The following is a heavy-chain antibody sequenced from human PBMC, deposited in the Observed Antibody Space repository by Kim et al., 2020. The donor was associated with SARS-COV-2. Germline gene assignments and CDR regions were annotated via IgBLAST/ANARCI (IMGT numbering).Heavy chain of an antibody. CDR1: GYTFTSYG. CDR2: ISAYNGNT. D-gene: IGHD3-9*01. J-gene: IGHJ3*02. CDR3: ARDCPYYDILTGYYKGAFDI. Sequence: ASVKVSCKASGYTFTSYGISWVRQAPGQGLEWMGWISAYNGNTNYAQKLQGRVTMTTDTSTSTAYMELRSLRSDDTAVYYCARDCPYYDILTGYYKGAFDIWGQGTMVTVSS. V-gene: IGHV1-18*01.